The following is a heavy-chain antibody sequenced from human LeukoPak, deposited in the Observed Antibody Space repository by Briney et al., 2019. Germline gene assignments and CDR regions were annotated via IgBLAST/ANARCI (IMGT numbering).Heavy chain of an antibody. V-gene: IGHV4-39*01. Sequence: SETLSLTCTGSGGSISSSSYYWGWIRQPPGKGLEWIGSIYYSGSTYYNPSLKSRVTISVDTSKNQFSLKLSSVTAADTAVYYCARHASQWELLFDYWGQGTLVTVSS. D-gene: IGHD1-26*01. CDR1: GGSISSSSYY. CDR2: IYYSGST. J-gene: IGHJ4*02. CDR3: ARHASQWELLFDY.